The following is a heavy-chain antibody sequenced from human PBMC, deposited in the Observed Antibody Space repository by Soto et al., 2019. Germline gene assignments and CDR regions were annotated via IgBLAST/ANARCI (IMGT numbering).Heavy chain of an antibody. Sequence: VQLQESGPGLVKPSGTLSLTCTVSGGSISTTNWWSWVRQSPGKGLEWIGEILHIGSTNYNPSLKSRVRLSIDNSKNQFSLRLSSVTAADTAVYYCASGFDSDGLYNGGHPWGQGTLVSVSS. CDR3: ASGFDSDGLYNGGHP. D-gene: IGHD3-22*01. CDR2: ILHIGST. CDR1: GGSISTTNW. J-gene: IGHJ5*02. V-gene: IGHV4-4*02.